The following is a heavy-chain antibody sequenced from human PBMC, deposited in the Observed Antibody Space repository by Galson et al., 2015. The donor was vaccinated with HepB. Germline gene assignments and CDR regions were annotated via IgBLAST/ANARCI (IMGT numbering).Heavy chain of an antibody. D-gene: IGHD3-10*01. CDR1: GGTFSSYT. CDR3: ARDNGYYGSGSYYYYYGMDV. J-gene: IGHJ6*02. CDR2: IIPILGIA. Sequence: SVKVSCKASGGTFSSYTISWVRQAPGQGLEWMGRIIPILGIANYAQKFQGRVTITADKSTSIAYMELSSLRSEDTAVYYCARDNGYYGSGSYYYYYGMDVWGQGTTVTVSS. V-gene: IGHV1-69*04.